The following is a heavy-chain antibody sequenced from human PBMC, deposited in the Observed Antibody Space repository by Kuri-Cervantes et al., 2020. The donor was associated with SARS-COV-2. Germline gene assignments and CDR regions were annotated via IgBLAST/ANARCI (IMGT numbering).Heavy chain of an antibody. Sequence: ASVKVSCKASGYTSTGYYMHWVRQAPGQGLEWMGWINPNSGGTNYAQKFQGRVTMTRDTSISTAYMELSSLTSEDTAIYYCYCAPKEGFDSWGQGTLVTVSS. CDR2: INPNSGGT. D-gene: IGHD2-21*01. J-gene: IGHJ4*02. CDR1: GYTSTGYY. V-gene: IGHV1-2*02. CDR3: YCAPKEGFDS.